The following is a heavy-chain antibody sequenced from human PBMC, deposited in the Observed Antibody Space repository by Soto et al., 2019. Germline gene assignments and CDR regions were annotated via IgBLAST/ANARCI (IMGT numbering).Heavy chain of an antibody. D-gene: IGHD3-22*01. CDR2: ISGSGGST. CDR1: GFTFSSYA. V-gene: IGHV3-23*01. CDR3: ASASGYYLYYFDY. J-gene: IGHJ4*02. Sequence: SLRLSCVASGFTFSSYAMSWVRQAPGKGLEWVSAISGSGGSTYYADSVKGRFTISRDNSKNTLYLQMNSLRAEDTAVYYCASASGYYLYYFDYWGQGTLVTVSS.